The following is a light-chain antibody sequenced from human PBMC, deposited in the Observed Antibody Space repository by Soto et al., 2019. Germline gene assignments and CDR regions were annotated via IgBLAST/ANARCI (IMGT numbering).Light chain of an antibody. Sequence: SLLSQPASVSGSPGQSVTILCTGTSRDIGISNFVSLYQHHPGKAPKLMIYNVYSRPSGVSSRFSGSKSGNTASLTISWLQAEDEADYYCNSYTSASTYVFGTGTKVTVL. CDR2: NVY. CDR1: SRDIGISNF. CDR3: NSYTSASTYV. V-gene: IGLV2-14*03. J-gene: IGLJ1*01.